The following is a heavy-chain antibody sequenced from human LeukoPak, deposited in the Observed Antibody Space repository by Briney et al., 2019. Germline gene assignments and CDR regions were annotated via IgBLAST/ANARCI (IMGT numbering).Heavy chain of an antibody. D-gene: IGHD3-10*01. J-gene: IGHJ4*02. V-gene: IGHV3-73*01. Sequence: GGSLKLSCAASGVTFNGSAIHWVRQASGKGLEWVGRIRSKADSYATAYAASAKGRFIISRDDSKNTAYLQMNSLKTEDTAVYYCTSFITENDYWGQGTLVTVSS. CDR3: TSFITENDY. CDR1: GVTFNGSA. CDR2: IRSKADSYAT.